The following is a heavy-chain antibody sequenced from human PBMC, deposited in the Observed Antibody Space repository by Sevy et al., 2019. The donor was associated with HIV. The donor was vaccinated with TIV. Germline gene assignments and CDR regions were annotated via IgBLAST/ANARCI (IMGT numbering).Heavy chain of an antibody. CDR1: GYTLTELS. CDR3: ATDARTAAAGSFDY. D-gene: IGHD6-13*01. CDR2: FDPEDGET. J-gene: IGHJ4*02. V-gene: IGHV1-24*01. Sequence: ASVKVSCKVSGYTLTELSMHWVRQAPGKGLEWMGGFDPEDGETIYAQKFQGRVTMTEDTSTDTAYMELSSLRSEDTAVYYCATDARTAAAGSFDYWGQGTLVTVSS.